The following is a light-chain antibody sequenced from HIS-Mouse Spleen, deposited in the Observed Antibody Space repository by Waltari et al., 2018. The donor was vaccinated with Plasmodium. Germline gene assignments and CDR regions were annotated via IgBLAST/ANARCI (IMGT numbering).Light chain of an antibody. V-gene: IGKV1-39*01. J-gene: IGKJ1*01. CDR1: QSISSY. CDR3: QQNYNTWT. CDR2: AAS. Sequence: DIQMTQSPSSLSASVGDRVTITCRASQSISSYLNWYQQKPGKAPKLLIYAASSLQRGVPSRFSCSGSGTDFTLTISSLQPEECATYYCQQNYNTWTFGQGTKVEIK.